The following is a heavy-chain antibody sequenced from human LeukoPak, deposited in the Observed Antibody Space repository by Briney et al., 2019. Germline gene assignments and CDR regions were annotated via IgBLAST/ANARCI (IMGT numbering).Heavy chain of an antibody. D-gene: IGHD3-3*02. Sequence: SETLSLTCTVSGGSIRRYYWSWIRQPPGKGLEWIGNIYYSGDTSYNPSLQSRVTISVDRSKNQFSLKLSSATAADTAVYYCATSPIFGVVSYWGQGTLVTVSS. CDR3: ATSPIFGVVSY. CDR1: GGSIRRYY. V-gene: IGHV4-59*01. J-gene: IGHJ4*02. CDR2: IYYSGDT.